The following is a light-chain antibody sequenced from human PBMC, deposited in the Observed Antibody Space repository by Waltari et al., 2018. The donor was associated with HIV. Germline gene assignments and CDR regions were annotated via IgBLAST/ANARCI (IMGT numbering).Light chain of an antibody. Sequence: SSELTQDPAVSVALGQTGRITCQGDSLRSYYASWYQQKPGQAPVLVIYGKNNRPSGIPDRFSGCSSGNTAALTITGAQAEDEADYYCNSRDSSGNHWVFGGGTKLTVL. J-gene: IGLJ3*02. CDR3: NSRDSSGNHWV. V-gene: IGLV3-19*01. CDR1: SLRSYY. CDR2: GKN.